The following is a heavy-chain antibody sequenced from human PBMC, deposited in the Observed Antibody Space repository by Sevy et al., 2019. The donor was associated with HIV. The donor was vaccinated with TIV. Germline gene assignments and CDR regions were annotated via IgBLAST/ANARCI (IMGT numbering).Heavy chain of an antibody. J-gene: IGHJ4*02. V-gene: IGHV3-23*01. CDR2: ISATDGST. D-gene: IGHD5-18*01. CDR3: AAGDTAFLADLDF. CDR1: GFSISTHA. Sequence: GSLRLSCGASGFSISTHAMNWVRQAPGRGLEWISGISATDGSTHYADSVKGRFTISRENSKNTVHLQMNSLRAEDTALYYCAAGDTAFLADLDFWGQGTLVTVSS.